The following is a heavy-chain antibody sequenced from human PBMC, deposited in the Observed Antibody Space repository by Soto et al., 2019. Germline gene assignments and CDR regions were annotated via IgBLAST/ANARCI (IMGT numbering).Heavy chain of an antibody. CDR3: AKRRVSAGGTLGAFDL. V-gene: IGHV3-30*18. Sequence: QAQLVESGGGVVQPGRSLRLSCAASGFTFSNYGMHWVRQAPGKGPQWVAVISHDGSSKYYEDSLKGRFTISRDNSKNTVYVEMNSLRPEDTAVYFCAKRRVSAGGTLGAFDLWGQGTMVSVSS. CDR1: GFTFSNYG. CDR2: ISHDGSSK. J-gene: IGHJ3*01. D-gene: IGHD6-13*01.